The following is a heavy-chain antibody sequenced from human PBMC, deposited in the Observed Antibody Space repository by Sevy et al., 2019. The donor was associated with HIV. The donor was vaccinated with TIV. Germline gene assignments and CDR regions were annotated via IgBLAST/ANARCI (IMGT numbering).Heavy chain of an antibody. CDR2: ITASTGQT. Sequence: GGSLRFSCEASGFMFSLYSLNWVRQAPGKGLEWVSSITASTGQTFYTDSVRGRFIISRDNAKNSVFLQMNGLRAEDTAVYFCARDSIRLAGTPFDFWGQGTLVTVSS. CDR1: GFMFSLYS. CDR3: ARDSIRLAGTPFDF. V-gene: IGHV3-21*01. D-gene: IGHD6-19*01. J-gene: IGHJ4*02.